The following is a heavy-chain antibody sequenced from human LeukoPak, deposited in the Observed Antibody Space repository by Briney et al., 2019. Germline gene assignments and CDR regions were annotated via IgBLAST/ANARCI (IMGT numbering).Heavy chain of an antibody. V-gene: IGHV4-30-4*08. J-gene: IGHJ4*02. CDR2: IYYSGST. CDR1: GGSISSGDYY. D-gene: IGHD3-3*01. CDR3: ARSTYDFWSASIFDY. Sequence: SQTLSLTCTVSGGSISSGDYYWSWIRQPQGKGLEWIGYIYYSGSTYYNPSLKSRVTISVDTSKNQFSLKLSSVTAADTAVYYCARSTYDFWSASIFDYWGPGTLVTVSS.